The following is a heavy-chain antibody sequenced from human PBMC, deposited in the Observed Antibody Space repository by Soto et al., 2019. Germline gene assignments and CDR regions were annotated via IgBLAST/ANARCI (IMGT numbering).Heavy chain of an antibody. D-gene: IGHD6-13*01. Sequence: QVQLQQWGAGLLKPSETLSLTCAVYGGSFSGYYWSWIRQPPGKGLEWIGEINHSGSTNYNPSLKRRVTISVATSKNQFSLKLSSVTAADTAVYYCARRVSIAAAGLLDYWGQGTLVTVSS. CDR1: GGSFSGYY. V-gene: IGHV4-34*01. J-gene: IGHJ4*02. CDR3: ARRVSIAAAGLLDY. CDR2: INHSGST.